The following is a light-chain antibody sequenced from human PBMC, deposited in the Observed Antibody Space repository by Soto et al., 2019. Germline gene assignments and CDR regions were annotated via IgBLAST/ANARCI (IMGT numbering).Light chain of an antibody. CDR2: EVR. V-gene: IGLV2-14*01. CDR1: MRDVGAYNL. J-gene: IGLJ3*02. CDR3: SAYTASSTLV. Sequence: QSVLTQPASVSGSAGQSITISCSGTMRDVGAYNLVSWYQQHPGTAPKLIIYEVRNRPSGISSRFSGSRSGNTASLTISGLQSEDEGDYYGSAYTASSTLVFGGGTKLTVL.